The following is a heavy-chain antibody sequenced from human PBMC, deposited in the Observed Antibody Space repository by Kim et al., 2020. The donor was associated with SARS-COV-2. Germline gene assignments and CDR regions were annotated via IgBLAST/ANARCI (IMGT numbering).Heavy chain of an antibody. V-gene: IGHV1-46*01. CDR3: ARNTYYYDSSGYYYGGAFDI. J-gene: IGHJ3*02. Sequence: ASVKVSCKASGYTFTSYYMHWVRQAPGQGLEWMGIINPSGGSTSYAQKFQGRVTMTRDTSTSTVYMELSSLRSEDTAVYYCARNTYYYDSSGYYYGGAFDIWGQGTMVTVSS. CDR2: INPSGGST. D-gene: IGHD3-22*01. CDR1: GYTFTSYY.